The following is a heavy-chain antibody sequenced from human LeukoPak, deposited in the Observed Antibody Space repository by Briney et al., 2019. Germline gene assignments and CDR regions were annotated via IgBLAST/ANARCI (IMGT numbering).Heavy chain of an antibody. J-gene: IGHJ4*02. D-gene: IGHD3-22*01. Sequence: SETLSLTCAVSGGSISSVGYFWSWIRQRPGRGLEWIGYICHSGSTYYTPYLKSRVAIAVDRSKNQFSLKLSSVTAADTAVYYCARVYYYDSSGYSWIFDYWGQGTLVSVSS. CDR2: ICHSGST. CDR3: ARVYYYDSSGYSWIFDY. CDR1: GGSISSVGYF. V-gene: IGHV4-30-2*01.